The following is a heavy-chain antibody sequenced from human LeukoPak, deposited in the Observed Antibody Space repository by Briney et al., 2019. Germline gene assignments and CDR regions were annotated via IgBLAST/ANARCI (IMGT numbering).Heavy chain of an antibody. CDR2: ISAYNGNT. J-gene: IGHJ5*02. CDR1: GYTFTSYG. D-gene: IGHD2-2*01. CDR3: ARSKLVPAAQYWFDP. V-gene: IGHV1-18*01. Sequence: ASVKVSCKASGYTFTSYGISWVRQAPGQGLEWMGWISAYNGNTNYAQKLQGRVTMTTDTSTSTAYMELRSLRSDDAAVYYCARSKLVPAAQYWFDPWGQGTLVTVSS.